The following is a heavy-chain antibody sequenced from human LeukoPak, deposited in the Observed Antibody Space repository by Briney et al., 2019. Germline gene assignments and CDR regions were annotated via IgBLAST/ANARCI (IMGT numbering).Heavy chain of an antibody. CDR2: IYYSGST. CDR3: ARDLEWLGLVY. Sequence: PSETLSLTCTVSGGSISSSSYYWGWIRQPPGKGLEWIGSIYYSGSTYYNPSLKSRVTISVDTSKNQFSLKLSSVSAADTAVYYCARDLEWLGLVYWGQGTLVTVSS. D-gene: IGHD3-3*01. V-gene: IGHV4-39*07. J-gene: IGHJ4*02. CDR1: GGSISSSSYY.